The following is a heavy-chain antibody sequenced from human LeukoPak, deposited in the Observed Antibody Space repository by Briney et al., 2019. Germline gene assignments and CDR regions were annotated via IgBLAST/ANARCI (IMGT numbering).Heavy chain of an antibody. CDR1: GFTFSSYG. D-gene: IGHD2-2*01. V-gene: IGHV3-7*01. Sequence: PGRSLRLSCAASGFTFSSYGMHWVRQAPGKGLEWVANIKQDGSEKYYVDSVKGRFTISRDNAKNSLHLQMNSLRAEGTAVYYCASASPAGDYWGQGTLVTVSS. CDR3: ASASPAGDY. J-gene: IGHJ4*02. CDR2: IKQDGSEK.